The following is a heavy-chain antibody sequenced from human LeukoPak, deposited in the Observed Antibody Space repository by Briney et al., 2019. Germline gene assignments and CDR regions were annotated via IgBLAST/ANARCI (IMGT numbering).Heavy chain of an antibody. V-gene: IGHV4-59*01. CDR1: GGSISSYY. J-gene: IGHJ2*01. CDR3: ARSQLRYFDWLLPYWYFDL. D-gene: IGHD3-9*01. CDR2: IYYSGST. Sequence: PSETLSLTCTVSGGSISSYYWSWIRQPPGKGLEWIGYIYYSGSTNYNPSLKSRVTISVDTSKNQFSLKLGSVTAADTAVYYCARSQLRYFDWLLPYWYFDLWGRGTLVTVSS.